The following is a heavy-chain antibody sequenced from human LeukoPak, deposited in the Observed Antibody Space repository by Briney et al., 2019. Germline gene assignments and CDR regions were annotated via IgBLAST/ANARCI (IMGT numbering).Heavy chain of an antibody. Sequence: ASVKVSCKASGYTFTGYYMHWVRQAPGQGLEWMGWINPNSGGTNYAQKFQGRVTMTRDTSISTAYMELSRLRSDDTAVYYCAKDPRSIAAAGHFDYWGQGTLVTVSS. D-gene: IGHD6-13*01. V-gene: IGHV1-2*02. CDR1: GYTFTGYY. CDR2: INPNSGGT. CDR3: AKDPRSIAAAGHFDY. J-gene: IGHJ4*02.